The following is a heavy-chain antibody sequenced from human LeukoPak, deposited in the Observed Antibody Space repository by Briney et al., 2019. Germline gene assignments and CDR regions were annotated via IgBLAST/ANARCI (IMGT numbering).Heavy chain of an antibody. CDR2: ISGSGGST. Sequence: GGSLRLSCAASGFTFSSYAMSWVRQAPGKGLEWVSAISGSGGSTYYADSVKGRFTISRDNSKNTLYLQMNSLRAEDTAVYYCAKGVDSSGYYLFDAFDIWGQGTMVTVSS. D-gene: IGHD3-22*01. J-gene: IGHJ3*02. CDR1: GFTFSSYA. CDR3: AKGVDSSGYYLFDAFDI. V-gene: IGHV3-23*01.